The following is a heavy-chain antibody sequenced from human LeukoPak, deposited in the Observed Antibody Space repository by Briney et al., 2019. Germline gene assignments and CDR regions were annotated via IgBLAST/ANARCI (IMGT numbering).Heavy chain of an antibody. CDR1: GFTFSSYG. V-gene: IGHV3-33*01. J-gene: IGHJ4*02. Sequence: GGSLRLSCAASGFTFSSYGMHWVRQAPGKGLEWVAVIWYDGSNKYYADPVKGRFTISRDNSKNTLYLQMNSLRAEDTAVYYCARDLASSLWLDYWGQGTLVTVSS. CDR3: ARDLASSLWLDY. D-gene: IGHD5-18*01. CDR2: IWYDGSNK.